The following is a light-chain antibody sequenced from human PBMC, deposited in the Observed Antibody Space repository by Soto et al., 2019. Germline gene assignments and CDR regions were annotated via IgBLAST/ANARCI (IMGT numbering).Light chain of an antibody. Sequence: DIQLTQSPSTLSVSVGDRSTFPCWASQTISSWLAWYQQKPGKAPKLLIYKASTLKSGVPSRFSGSGSGTEFTLTISSLQPDDFATYYCQHYNSYSEAFGQGTKVDIK. V-gene: IGKV1-5*03. CDR3: QHYNSYSEA. CDR2: KAS. J-gene: IGKJ1*01. CDR1: QTISSW.